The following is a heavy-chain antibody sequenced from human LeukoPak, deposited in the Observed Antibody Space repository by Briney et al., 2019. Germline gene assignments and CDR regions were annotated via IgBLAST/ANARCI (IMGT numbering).Heavy chain of an antibody. CDR3: AKGGKWDVTPFDY. D-gene: IGHD1-26*01. CDR1: GFTFTSYS. Sequence: HPGGSLRLSCAASGFTFTSYSMNWVRQAPGKGLEWVSTISGGGGSTNYADSVKGRFTISRDNSKNTLYLQVNSLRAEDTAVYYCAKGGKWDVTPFDYWGQGTLVTVSS. CDR2: ISGGGGST. J-gene: IGHJ4*02. V-gene: IGHV3-23*01.